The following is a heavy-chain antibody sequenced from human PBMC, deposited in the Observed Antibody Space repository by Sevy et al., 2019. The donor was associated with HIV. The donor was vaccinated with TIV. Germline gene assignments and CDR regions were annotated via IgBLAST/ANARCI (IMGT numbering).Heavy chain of an antibody. CDR1: GDSVSSNSAA. CDR2: TYYGSKWYN. D-gene: IGHD6-13*01. J-gene: IGHJ5*02. CDR3: ARDLGSSLNWFDP. V-gene: IGHV6-1*01. Sequence: SQTLSLTCAISGDSVSSNSAAWNWIRQSPSRGLEWLGRTYYGSKWYNDYAVSVKSRITINPDTSKNQFSLQLNSVTPADTAMYYCARDLGSSLNWFDPWGQGTLVTVSS.